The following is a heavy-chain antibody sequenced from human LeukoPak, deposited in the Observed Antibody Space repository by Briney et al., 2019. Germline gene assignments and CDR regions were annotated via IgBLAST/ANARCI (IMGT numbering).Heavy chain of an antibody. V-gene: IGHV3-30*02. CDR3: ARRRVLAGFDY. CDR2: IRYDGNNK. CDR1: GFNFRDYG. D-gene: IGHD6-19*01. J-gene: IGHJ4*02. Sequence: GGSLRLSCATSGFNFRDYGMHWVRQAPGKGLEWVAFIRYDGNNKYYADSVKGLFTISRDNSKNTLYLQMNSLRAEDTAVYYCARRRVLAGFDYWGQGTLVTVSS.